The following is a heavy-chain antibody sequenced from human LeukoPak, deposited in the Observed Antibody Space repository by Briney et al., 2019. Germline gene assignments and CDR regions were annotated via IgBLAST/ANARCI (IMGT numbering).Heavy chain of an antibody. CDR2: INTDGRST. J-gene: IGHJ4*02. Sequence: GGSLRLSCAASGFTFSSYWMHWVRQAPGKGLVWVSHINTDGRSTGHADSVKGRFTISRDNAKNTLYLQMNSLRAEDTAVYYCARPSAAGPYFGFWGQGTLLTVSS. CDR3: ARPSAAGPYFGF. V-gene: IGHV3-74*01. CDR1: GFTFSSYW. D-gene: IGHD6-13*01.